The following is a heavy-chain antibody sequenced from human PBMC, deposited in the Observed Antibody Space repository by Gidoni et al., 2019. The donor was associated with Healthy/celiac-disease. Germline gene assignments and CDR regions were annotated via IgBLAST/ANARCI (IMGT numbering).Heavy chain of an antibody. CDR3: ARDFPSAVPGGGGFDY. Sequence: EVQLVESGGGLVQPGGSLRLSCAASGFTFSSYSMNWVRQAPGKGLEWVSYISSSSSTIYYADSVKGRFTISRDNAKNSLYLQMNSLRDEDTAVYYCARDFPSAVPGGGGFDYWGQGTLVTVSS. CDR1: GFTFSSYS. J-gene: IGHJ4*02. V-gene: IGHV3-48*02. CDR2: ISSSSSTI. D-gene: IGHD3-16*01.